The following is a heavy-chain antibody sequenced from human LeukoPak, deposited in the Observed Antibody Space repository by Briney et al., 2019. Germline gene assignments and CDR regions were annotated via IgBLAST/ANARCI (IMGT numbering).Heavy chain of an antibody. CDR2: IYYSGST. Sequence: PSETLSPTCTVSGGSISSYYWSWIRQPPGKGLEWIGYIYYSGSTNYNPSLKSRVTISVDTSKNQFSLKLSSVTAADTAVYYCARQVDYYDSSSFDYWGQGTLVTVSS. D-gene: IGHD3-22*01. CDR3: ARQVDYYDSSSFDY. J-gene: IGHJ4*02. CDR1: GGSISSYY. V-gene: IGHV4-59*08.